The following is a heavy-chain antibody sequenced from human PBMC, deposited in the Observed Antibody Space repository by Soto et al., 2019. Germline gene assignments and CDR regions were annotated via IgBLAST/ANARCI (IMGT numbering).Heavy chain of an antibody. CDR1: GFTFSTYA. Sequence: LRLSCAASGFTFSTYAMTWVRQAPGKGLEWVSIISSSGDATYYLDSVKGRFTISRDNSRNTLNLQMHSLRAEDTAVYYCAKNGDFWSWGMDVWGQGTTVTVSS. CDR2: ISSSGDAT. D-gene: IGHD3-3*01. CDR3: AKNGDFWSWGMDV. J-gene: IGHJ6*02. V-gene: IGHV3-23*01.